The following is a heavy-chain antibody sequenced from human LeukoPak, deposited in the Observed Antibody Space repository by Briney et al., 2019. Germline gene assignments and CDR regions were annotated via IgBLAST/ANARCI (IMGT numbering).Heavy chain of an antibody. CDR1: GYTFTSYG. V-gene: IGHV1-2*02. J-gene: IGHJ5*02. Sequence: GASVKVSCKASGYTFTSYGISWVRQAPGQGLGWMGWINPNSGGTNYAQKFQGRVTMTRDTSISTAYMELSRLRSDDTAVYYCARVTVKPNWFDPWGQGTLVTVSS. CDR2: INPNSGGT. CDR3: ARVTVKPNWFDP. D-gene: IGHD4-17*01.